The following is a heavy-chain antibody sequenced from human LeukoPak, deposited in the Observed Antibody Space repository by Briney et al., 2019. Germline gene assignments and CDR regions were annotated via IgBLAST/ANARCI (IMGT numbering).Heavy chain of an antibody. D-gene: IGHD6-13*01. CDR2: ISYDGSNK. V-gene: IGHV3-30*04. Sequence: PGRSLRLSCAASGFTFSSYAMHWVRQAPGKGLEWVAVISYDGSNKYYADSVKGRFTISRDNSKNTLYLQMNSLRAEDTAVYYCARGPLGEIAAAGPGYFDYWGQGTLVTVSS. J-gene: IGHJ4*02. CDR3: ARGPLGEIAAAGPGYFDY. CDR1: GFTFSSYA.